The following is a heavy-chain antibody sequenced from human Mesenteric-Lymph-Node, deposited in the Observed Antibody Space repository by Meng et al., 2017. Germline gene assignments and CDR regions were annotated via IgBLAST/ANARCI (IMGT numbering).Heavy chain of an antibody. Sequence: LQQPGPGLVKPHHPPLLTCTVSGDSFNSPDYYWSWIRQPPEKGLEWIGYIYYSGSTYYNPSLKSRVSISGDTSNKQFSLKLTSVTAAATAVYSCSRSPYSGSALPFFDYWGQGSLVTVSS. V-gene: IGHV4-30-4*01. D-gene: IGHD1-26*01. CDR3: SRSPYSGSALPFFDY. CDR2: IYYSGST. J-gene: IGHJ4*02. CDR1: GDSFNSPDYY.